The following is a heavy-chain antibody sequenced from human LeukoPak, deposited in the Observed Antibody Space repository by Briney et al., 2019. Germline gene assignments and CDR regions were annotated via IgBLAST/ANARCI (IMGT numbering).Heavy chain of an antibody. D-gene: IGHD6-13*01. CDR2: ISGSSSYI. CDR1: GFTFSTYN. J-gene: IGHJ4*02. V-gene: IGHV3-21*04. CDR3: ARFALSSSLDY. Sequence: GGSLRLSCAASGFTFSTYNMNWVRQAPGKGLEWVSSISGSSSYIYYADSVKGRFSISRDNAKNSLYLQMNSLKASDTAIYYCARFALSSSLDYWGQGTLVTVSP.